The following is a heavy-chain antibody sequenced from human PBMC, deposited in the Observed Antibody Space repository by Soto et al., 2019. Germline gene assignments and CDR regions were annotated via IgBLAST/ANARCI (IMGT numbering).Heavy chain of an antibody. D-gene: IGHD2-15*01. CDR3: AREGVGNFDY. CDR1: GGTFSSYT. J-gene: IGHJ4*02. CDR2: IIPIVDIT. Sequence: QVQLVQSGAEVKKPGSSVKVSCKASGGTFSSYTFSWVRQAPGQGLEWMGRIIPIVDITNYAQKFQGRVSINXDKSTSTAYMELSSLRSEDTAVYYCAREGVGNFDYWGQGTLVTVSS. V-gene: IGHV1-69*08.